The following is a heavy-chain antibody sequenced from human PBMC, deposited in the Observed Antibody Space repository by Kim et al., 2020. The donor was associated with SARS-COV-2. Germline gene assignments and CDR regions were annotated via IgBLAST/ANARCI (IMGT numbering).Heavy chain of an antibody. Sequence: GGSLRLSCAASGFTFSDYYMSWIRQAPGKGLEWVSYISSSGSTIYYADSVKGRFTISRDNAKNSLYLQMNSLRAEDTAVYYCATMMATMYYFDYWGQGTLVTVSS. CDR1: GFTFSDYY. V-gene: IGHV3-11*01. J-gene: IGHJ4*02. D-gene: IGHD5-12*01. CDR3: ATMMATMYYFDY. CDR2: ISSSGSTI.